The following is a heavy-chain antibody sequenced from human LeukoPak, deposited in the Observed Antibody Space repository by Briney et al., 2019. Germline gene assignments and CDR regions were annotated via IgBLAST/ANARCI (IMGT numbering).Heavy chain of an antibody. Sequence: TGGSLRLSCAASGFTSMNYAMNWVRQAPGKGLEWVSVLIGSSGSTYYADSVKGRFTISRDNSKNTLYLQMNSLRAEDTAVYYCAKLTLERIDYYYGMDVWGQGTTVTVSS. V-gene: IGHV3-23*01. CDR3: AKLTLERIDYYYGMDV. D-gene: IGHD1-1*01. CDR2: LIGSSGST. J-gene: IGHJ6*02. CDR1: GFTSMNYA.